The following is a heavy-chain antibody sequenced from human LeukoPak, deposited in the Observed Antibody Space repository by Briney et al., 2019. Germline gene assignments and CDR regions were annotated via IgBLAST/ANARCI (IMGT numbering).Heavy chain of an antibody. CDR3: ARGGWSLDF. Sequence: LETLSLTCAVSGGSITGLYWSWFRQPPGKRLEWIGYIHFTGTTNYNPSLKSRVTMLVDTPKNQFSLKLTSVTTADTAVYYCARGGWSLDFWGPGTLVTVSP. V-gene: IGHV4-59*11. J-gene: IGHJ4*02. CDR2: IHFTGTT. CDR1: GGSITGLY. D-gene: IGHD3-16*01.